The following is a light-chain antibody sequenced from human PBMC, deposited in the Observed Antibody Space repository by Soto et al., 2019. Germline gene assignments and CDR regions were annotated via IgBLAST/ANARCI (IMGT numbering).Light chain of an antibody. CDR3: QVWEATGDQVV. CDR2: YDS. J-gene: IGLJ2*01. Sequence: SYELTQPPSVSVAPGETARISCGGNNVGSRSVHRYQQKPGQAPFLVIYYDSDRPSGIPERFSGSNSGNTATLIISRVEAGDEADDYCQVWEATGDQVVFGGGTKLTVL. V-gene: IGLV3-21*01. CDR1: NVGSRS.